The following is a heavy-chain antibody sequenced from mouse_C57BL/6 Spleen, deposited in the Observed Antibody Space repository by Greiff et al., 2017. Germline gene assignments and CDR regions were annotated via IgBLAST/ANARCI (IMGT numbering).Heavy chain of an antibody. CDR3: ARQGGYYAMDY. V-gene: IGHV1-50*01. CDR2: IDPSDSYT. Sequence: QVQLQQPGAELVKPGASVKLSCKASGDTFTSYWMQWVKQRPGQGLEWIGEIDPSDSYTNYNQKFKGKATLTVDTSSSTAYMQLSSLTSEDSAVYYCARQGGYYAMDYWGQGTSVTVSS. CDR1: GDTFTSYW. J-gene: IGHJ4*01.